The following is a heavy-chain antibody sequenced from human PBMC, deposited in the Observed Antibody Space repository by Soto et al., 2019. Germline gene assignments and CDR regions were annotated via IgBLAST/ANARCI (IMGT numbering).Heavy chain of an antibody. CDR2: FIPSFGTA. CDR1: GGAISTIA. Sequence: PSVKVSCKASGGAISTIAITWVRRAPGQGLEWMGAFIPSFGTAIYAQKFQGRVTISADESTSSAYMDLSSLRSDDTAVYYCTRAQFRYTGTYVAADWFDPWGQGTLVTVSS. D-gene: IGHD1-26*01. CDR3: TRAQFRYTGTYVAADWFDP. V-gene: IGHV1-69*13. J-gene: IGHJ5*02.